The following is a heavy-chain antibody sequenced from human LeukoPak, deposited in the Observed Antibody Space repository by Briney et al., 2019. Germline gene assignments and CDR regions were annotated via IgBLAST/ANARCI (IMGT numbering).Heavy chain of an antibody. Sequence: GGSLRLSCAASRSTFSSYAMSWVRQAPGKGLEWVSRISGGGSSTYYADSVKGRFTISRDNSKNTLYLQMNSLRAEDTAVYYCAKDYYDSSGYHPEYFQHWGQGTLVTVSS. D-gene: IGHD3-22*01. CDR1: RSTFSSYA. CDR3: AKDYYDSSGYHPEYFQH. V-gene: IGHV3-23*01. J-gene: IGHJ1*01. CDR2: ISGGGSST.